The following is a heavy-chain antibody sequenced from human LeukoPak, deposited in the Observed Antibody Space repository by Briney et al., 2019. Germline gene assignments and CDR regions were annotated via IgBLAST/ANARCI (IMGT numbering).Heavy chain of an antibody. CDR3: ARRCSSTSCYAGGGNYFDY. J-gene: IGHJ4*02. V-gene: IGHV1-2*02. D-gene: IGHD2-2*01. Sequence: ASVKVSCKASGYTFTAYYMHWVRQAPGQGLEWMGWINPNSGGTNYAQKFQGRVTMTRDTSISTAYMELSRLRSDDTAVYYCARRCSSTSCYAGGGNYFDYWGQGTLVTVSS. CDR1: GYTFTAYY. CDR2: INPNSGGT.